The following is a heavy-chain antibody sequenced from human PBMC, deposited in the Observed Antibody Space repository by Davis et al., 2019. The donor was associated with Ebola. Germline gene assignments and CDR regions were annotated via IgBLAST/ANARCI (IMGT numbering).Heavy chain of an antibody. CDR1: GFTFSDYP. D-gene: IGHD5-18*01. J-gene: IGHJ4*02. CDR3: ARASIQDGYSYRYYFDY. V-gene: IGHV3-30*04. Sequence: GESLKISCAASGFTFSDYPMHWVRQPPGKGLEWVAVIWYDGRNQYYADSVKGRFTISRDNSNNTLYLQMNSLRAEDTAVYYCARASIQDGYSYRYYFDYWGQGTLVTVSS. CDR2: IWYDGRNQ.